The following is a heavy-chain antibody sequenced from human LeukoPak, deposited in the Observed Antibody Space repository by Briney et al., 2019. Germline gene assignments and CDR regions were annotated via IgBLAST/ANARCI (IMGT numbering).Heavy chain of an antibody. CDR3: ARLWSGYNFDY. CDR1: GGSISSRTYY. CDR2: IYYSGST. V-gene: IGHV4-39*02. Sequence: SETLSLTCTVSGGSISSRTYYWGWIRQPPGKGLEWIGSIYYSGSTYYNPSLMSRVTTSIDTFKNHFSLKLSSVTAADTAVYYCARLWSGYNFDYWGQGTLVTVSS. D-gene: IGHD3-3*01. J-gene: IGHJ4*02.